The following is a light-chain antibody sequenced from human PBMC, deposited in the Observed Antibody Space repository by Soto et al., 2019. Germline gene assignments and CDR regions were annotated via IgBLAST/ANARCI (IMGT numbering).Light chain of an antibody. CDR1: QDIGNY. V-gene: IGKV1-8*01. CDR2: GSS. J-gene: IGKJ1*01. CDR3: QQYYLDPRT. Sequence: AIRVTQSPSSFSASTGDRVTITCRASQDIGNYLAWYQQKPGKAPELLIYGSSTLHDGVPSRFSGSGSGTYFPIIIIRLQSEDFATYCCQQYYLDPRTFVEGTKVE.